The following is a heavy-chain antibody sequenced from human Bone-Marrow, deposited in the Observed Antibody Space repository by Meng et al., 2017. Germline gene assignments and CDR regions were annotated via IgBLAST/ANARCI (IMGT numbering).Heavy chain of an antibody. CDR1: GYTFTGYY. J-gene: IGHJ4*02. CDR2: INPNSGGT. Sequence: ASVKVSCKASGYTFTGYYMHWVRQAPGQGLEWMGRINPNSGGTNYAQKFQGRVTMTRDTSISTAYMELSRLRSDDTAVYYCARIFRPLTTSSPFDYWGQGTLVTVSS. D-gene: IGHD4-11*01. V-gene: IGHV1-2*06. CDR3: ARIFRPLTTSSPFDY.